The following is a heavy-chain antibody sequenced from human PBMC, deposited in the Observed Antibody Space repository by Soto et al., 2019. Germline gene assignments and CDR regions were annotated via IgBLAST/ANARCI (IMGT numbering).Heavy chain of an antibody. J-gene: IGHJ6*03. D-gene: IGHD3-3*01. Sequence: ASVKVSCKASGYTFTSYDINWVRQATGQGLEWMGWMNPNSGNTGYAQKFQGRVTMTRNTSISTAYMELSSLRSEDTAVYYCARGRVEATIFGEDYYYYMDVWGKGTTVTVSS. CDR1: GYTFTSYD. CDR3: ARGRVEATIFGEDYYYYMDV. V-gene: IGHV1-8*01. CDR2: MNPNSGNT.